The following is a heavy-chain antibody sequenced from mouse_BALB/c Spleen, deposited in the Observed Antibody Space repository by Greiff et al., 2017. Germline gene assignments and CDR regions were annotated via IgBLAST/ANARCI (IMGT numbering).Heavy chain of an antibody. J-gene: IGHJ3*01. Sequence: VQLQQSGPGLVKPSQSLSLTCTVTGYSITSDYAWNWIRQFPGNKLEWMGYISYSGSTSYNPSLKSRISITRDTSKNQFFLQLNSVTTEDTATYYCARWGYYGSSAWFAYWGQGTLVTVSA. CDR1: GYSITSDYA. D-gene: IGHD1-1*01. CDR3: ARWGYYGSSAWFAY. V-gene: IGHV3-2*02. CDR2: ISYSGST.